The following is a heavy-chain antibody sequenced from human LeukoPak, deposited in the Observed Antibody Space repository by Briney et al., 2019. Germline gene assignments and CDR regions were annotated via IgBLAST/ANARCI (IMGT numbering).Heavy chain of an antibody. J-gene: IGHJ3*02. CDR2: IYHSGST. Sequence: SQTLSPTCAVSGGSISSGGYSWSWIRQPPGKGLEWIGYIYHSGSTYYNPSLKSRVTISVDRSKNQFSLKLSSVTAADTAVYYCARVTGYSPKGGAFDIWGQGTMVTVSS. V-gene: IGHV4-30-2*01. D-gene: IGHD3-22*01. CDR3: ARVTGYSPKGGAFDI. CDR1: GGSISSGGYS.